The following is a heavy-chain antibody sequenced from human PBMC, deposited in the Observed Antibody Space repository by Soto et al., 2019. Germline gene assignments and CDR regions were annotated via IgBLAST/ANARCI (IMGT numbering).Heavy chain of an antibody. D-gene: IGHD6-13*01. CDR2: IWYDGSNK. V-gene: IGHV3-33*01. CDR3: ARGGGAAAGTAGVY. Sequence: QVQLVESGGGVVQPGRSLRLSCAASGFTFSSYGMHWVRQAPGKGLEWVAVIWYDGSNKYYADSVKGRFTISRDNSKNTLYLQMNSLRAEDTAVYYCARGGGAAAGTAGVYWGQGTLVTVSS. J-gene: IGHJ4*02. CDR1: GFTFSSYG.